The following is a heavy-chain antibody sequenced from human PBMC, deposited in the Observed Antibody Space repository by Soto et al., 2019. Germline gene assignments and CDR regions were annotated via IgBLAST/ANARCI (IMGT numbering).Heavy chain of an antibody. CDR3: ARQQLAQYYFDY. D-gene: IGHD6-13*01. Sequence: ASVKVSCKASGYTFTSYAMHWVRQAPGQRLEWMGWINAGNGNTKYSQEFQGRVTITRDTSASTAYMELSSLRSEDTAVYYCARQQLAQYYFDYWGQGTLVTVSS. J-gene: IGHJ4*02. CDR2: INAGNGNT. CDR1: GYTFTSYA. V-gene: IGHV1-3*01.